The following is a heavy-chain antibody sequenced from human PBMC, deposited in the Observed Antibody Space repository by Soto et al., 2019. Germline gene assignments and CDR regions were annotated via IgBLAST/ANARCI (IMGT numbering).Heavy chain of an antibody. D-gene: IGHD2-15*01. CDR3: AKGCSGGSCYHGHFDY. J-gene: IGHJ4*02. Sequence: EVQLLESGGGLVQPGGSLRLSCAASGFTFSSYAMSWVRQAPGKGLEWVSAISGSGGSTYYADSVKGRFTISRDNSKNTLYLQMNSLRAEDTAVYYCAKGCSGGSCYHGHFDYWGQGTLVTVSS. CDR2: ISGSGGST. CDR1: GFTFSSYA. V-gene: IGHV3-23*01.